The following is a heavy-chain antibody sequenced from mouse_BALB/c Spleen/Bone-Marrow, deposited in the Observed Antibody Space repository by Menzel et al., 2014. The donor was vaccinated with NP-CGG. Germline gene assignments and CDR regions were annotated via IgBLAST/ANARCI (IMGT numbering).Heavy chain of an antibody. CDR2: TLPGSGTT. V-gene: IGHV1-9*01. D-gene: IGHD2-4*01. J-gene: IGHJ3*01. CDR3: ARLITTGGFAY. CDR1: GYTFSTYW. Sequence: VQLQQSGAELMKPGASVKISCKATGYTFSTYWIGWVKQRPGHGLEWIGETLPGSGTTNYNEKFKGKATFTADTSSNTAYMQLSSLTSEDSAVYYCARLITTGGFAYWGQGTLVTVSA.